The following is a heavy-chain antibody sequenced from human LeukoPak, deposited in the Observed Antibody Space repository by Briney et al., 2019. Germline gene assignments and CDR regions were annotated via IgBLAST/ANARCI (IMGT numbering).Heavy chain of an antibody. CDR2: ISGSGGST. CDR1: GFTFSSYA. V-gene: IGHV3-23*01. CDR3: AKDGPRIVVVTAPGFLIDY. D-gene: IGHD2-21*02. Sequence: GGSLRLSCAASGFTFSSYAMSWVRQAPGKGLEWVSAISGSGGSTYYADSVKGRFTISRDNSKNTLYLQMNSLRAEDTAVYYCAKDGPRIVVVTAPGFLIDYWGQGTLVTVSS. J-gene: IGHJ4*02.